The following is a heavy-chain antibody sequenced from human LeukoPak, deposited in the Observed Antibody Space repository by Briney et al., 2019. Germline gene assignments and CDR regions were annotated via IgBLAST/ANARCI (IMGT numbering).Heavy chain of an antibody. J-gene: IGHJ4*02. V-gene: IGHV1-2*02. CDR2: INPNSGGT. Sequence: ASVKVSCKASGYTFTGYYMHWVRQAPGQGLEWMGWINPNSGGTNCAQKFQGRVTMTRDTSISTAYMELSRLRSDDTAVYYCARDRVEIQLWLNYWGQGTLVTVSS. CDR3: ARDRVEIQLWLNY. D-gene: IGHD5-18*01. CDR1: GYTFTGYY.